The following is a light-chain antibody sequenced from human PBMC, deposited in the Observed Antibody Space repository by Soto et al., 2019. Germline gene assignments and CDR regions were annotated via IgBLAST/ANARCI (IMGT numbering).Light chain of an antibody. Sequence: QSVLTQPPSASGTPGQTVTISCSGSSSNIGRSTVNWYQQLPGTAPRLLIYLTDQRPSGVPDRVSGSKSGTSASLAISGRQSEDEADYYCEAGDDSLKGSVVVGGGTKLTVL. CDR3: EAGDDSLKGSVV. J-gene: IGLJ2*01. CDR1: SSNIGRST. CDR2: LTD. V-gene: IGLV1-44*01.